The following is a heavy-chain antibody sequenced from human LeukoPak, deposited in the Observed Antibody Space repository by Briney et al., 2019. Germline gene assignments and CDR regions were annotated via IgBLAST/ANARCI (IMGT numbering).Heavy chain of an antibody. V-gene: IGHV3-30*04. Sequence: GGSLRLSCAASGFTFSSYAMHWVRQAPGKGLEWVAVISYDGSNKYYADSVKGRFTISRDNSKNTLYLQMNSLRAEDTAVYYCASGNDYGDYRLSYWGQGPLVTVSS. CDR3: ASGNDYGDYRLSY. CDR2: ISYDGSNK. D-gene: IGHD4-17*01. CDR1: GFTFSSYA. J-gene: IGHJ4*02.